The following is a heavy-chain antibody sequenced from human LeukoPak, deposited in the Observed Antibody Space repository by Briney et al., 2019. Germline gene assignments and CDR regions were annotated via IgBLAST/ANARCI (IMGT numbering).Heavy chain of an antibody. D-gene: IGHD3-10*01. CDR1: GFTFSIYG. CDR2: IWYDGSNK. J-gene: IGHJ6*02. Sequence: GGSLRLSCAASGFTFSIYGMHWVRQAPGKGLEGVAVIWYDGSNKYYADSVKGRFTISRDNYKNTLYLQMNSLRAEDTAVYYCAGDPSYYGGMDAWGQGTTVTVSS. CDR3: AGDPSYYGGMDA. V-gene: IGHV3-33*01.